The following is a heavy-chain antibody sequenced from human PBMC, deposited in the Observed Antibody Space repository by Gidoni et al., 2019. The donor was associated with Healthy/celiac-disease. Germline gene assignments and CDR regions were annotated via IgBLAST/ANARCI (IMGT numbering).Heavy chain of an antibody. J-gene: IGHJ2*01. D-gene: IGHD3-3*01. V-gene: IGHV3-48*02. CDR2: ISDSSTTI. Sequence: EGQRVESGGGVVQPGGALRLSCAASGFTFSNYSVNWVRQAPGKGRECVSYISDSSTTIYYADSVEGRFTISSDNAKNSLYLQMNSLRDDDTAMYFCARDFSGWYFDLWGRGTLVTVSS. CDR3: ARDFSGWYFDL. CDR1: GFTFSNYS.